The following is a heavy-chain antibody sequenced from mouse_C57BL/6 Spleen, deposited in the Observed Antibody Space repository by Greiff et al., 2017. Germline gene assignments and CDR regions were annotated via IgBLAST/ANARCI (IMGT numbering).Heavy chain of an antibody. CDR1: GYAFSSSW. D-gene: IGHD1-1*01. J-gene: IGHJ4*01. CDR3: ARERIYYYGSSPYYYAMDY. CDR2: IYPGDGDT. Sequence: QVKLKESGPELVKPGASVKISCKASGYAFSSSWMNWVKQRPGKGLEWIGRIYPGDGDTNYNGQLKGKATLTADKSSSTAYMQLSSLTSEDSAVYFCARERIYYYGSSPYYYAMDYWGQGTSVTVSS. V-gene: IGHV1-82*01.